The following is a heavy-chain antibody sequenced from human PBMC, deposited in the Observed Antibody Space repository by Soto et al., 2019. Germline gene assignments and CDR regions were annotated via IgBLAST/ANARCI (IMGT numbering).Heavy chain of an antibody. CDR3: ARQSPGHYFDY. CDR2: IWYDGSNK. Sequence: PGGSLRLSCAASGFTFRSSGMHWVRQAPGKGLEWVAVIWYDGSNKYYADSVKGRFTISRDNSKNTLYLQMNSLRAEDTAVYYCARQSPGHYFDYSGQGTMVTVSS. J-gene: IGHJ4*02. CDR1: GFTFRSSG. V-gene: IGHV3-33*01.